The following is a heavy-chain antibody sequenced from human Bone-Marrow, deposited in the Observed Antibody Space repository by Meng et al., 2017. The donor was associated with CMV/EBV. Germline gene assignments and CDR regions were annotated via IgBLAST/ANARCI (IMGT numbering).Heavy chain of an antibody. V-gene: IGHV1-46*01. Sequence: ASVKVSCKASGYTFTSYYMHWVRQAPGQGLEWMGIINPSGGSTSYAQKFQGRVTITADKSTSTAYMELSSLRSEDTAVYYCARDQSRFAPWGQGPLVTVSS. CDR3: ARDQSRFAP. CDR1: GYTFTSYY. CDR2: INPSGGST. J-gene: IGHJ5*02.